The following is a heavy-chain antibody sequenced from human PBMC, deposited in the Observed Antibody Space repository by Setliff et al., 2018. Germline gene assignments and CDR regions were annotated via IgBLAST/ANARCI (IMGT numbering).Heavy chain of an antibody. D-gene: IGHD3-10*01. CDR3: AKEYGSGMGAFDY. CDR2: IRYDGTNK. CDR1: GFTFSSYG. V-gene: IGHV3-30*02. Sequence: PGGSLRLSCAASGFTFSSYGMHWVRQAPGKGLEWVAFIRYDGTNKYYADSVKGRFTISRDNSKNTLYLQMSSLRAEDTAVYYCAKEYGSGMGAFDYWGQGTLVTVSS. J-gene: IGHJ4*02.